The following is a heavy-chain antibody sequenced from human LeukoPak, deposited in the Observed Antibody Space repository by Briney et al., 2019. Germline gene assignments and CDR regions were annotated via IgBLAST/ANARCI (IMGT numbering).Heavy chain of an antibody. CDR3: ARALYLFGGPTGSHYYYYGMDV. V-gene: IGHV1-18*01. J-gene: IGHJ6*02. CDR2: ISAYNGNT. D-gene: IGHD3-16*01. Sequence: ASVKVSCKASGYTFTSYGISWVRQAPGQGLEWMGWISAYNGNTNYAQKLQGRVTMTTDTSTSTAYMELRSLRSDDTAVYYCARALYLFGGPTGSHYYYYGMDVWGQGTTVTVSS. CDR1: GYTFTSYG.